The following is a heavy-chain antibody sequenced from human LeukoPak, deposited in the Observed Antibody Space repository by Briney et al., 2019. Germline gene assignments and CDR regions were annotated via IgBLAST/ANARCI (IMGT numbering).Heavy chain of an antibody. V-gene: IGHV4-59*01. CDR3: ARKAVGETSNYFDY. CDR2: IYYSGST. J-gene: IGHJ4*02. CDR1: GGSISSYY. D-gene: IGHD1-26*01. Sequence: SSETLSLTCTVSGGSISSYYWSWIRQPPGKGLEWIGYIYYSGSTNYNPSLKSRVTISVDTSKNQFSLKLSSVTAADTAVYYCARKAVGETSNYFDYWGQGSLVTVSS.